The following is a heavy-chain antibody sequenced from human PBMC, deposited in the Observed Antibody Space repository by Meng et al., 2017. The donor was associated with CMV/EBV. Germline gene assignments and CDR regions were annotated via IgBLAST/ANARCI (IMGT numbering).Heavy chain of an antibody. CDR1: GYTLTELS. J-gene: IGHJ5*02. V-gene: IGHV1-24*01. CDR2: FDPEDGET. Sequence: AQLVQSGAEVKKPGASVKVSCKVSGYTLTELSMHWVRQAPGKGLEWMGGFDPEDGETIYAQKFQGRVTMTEDTSTDTAYMELSSLRSEDTAVYYCATGGSTTDHREIDWFDPWGQGTLVTVSS. CDR3: ATGGSTTDHREIDWFDP. D-gene: IGHD3-16*01.